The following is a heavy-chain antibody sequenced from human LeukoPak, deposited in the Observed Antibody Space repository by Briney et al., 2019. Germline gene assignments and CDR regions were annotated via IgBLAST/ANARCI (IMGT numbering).Heavy chain of an antibody. Sequence: ASVKVSCKASGYTFTGYYMHWVRQAPGQGLEWMGWINPNSGGTNYAQKFQGRVTMTRDTSISTAYMELSRLRSDDTAVYYCARVLRLGELSTGYWGQGTQATVSS. D-gene: IGHD3-16*02. J-gene: IGHJ4*02. CDR1: GYTFTGYY. V-gene: IGHV1-2*02. CDR2: INPNSGGT. CDR3: ARVLRLGELSTGY.